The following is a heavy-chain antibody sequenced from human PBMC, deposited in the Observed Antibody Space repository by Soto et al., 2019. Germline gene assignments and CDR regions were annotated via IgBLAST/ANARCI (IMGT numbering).Heavy chain of an antibody. J-gene: IGHJ6*02. CDR2: IHHTGRT. D-gene: IGHD3-10*02. CDR3: VRLFQYSYGMDV. V-gene: IGHV4-4*02. CDR1: GGSISSNNW. Sequence: ASETLSLTCSVSGGSISSNNWWSWVRQPPGKGLEWIGEIHHTGRTSYNPSLKSGVTMSLDMSKNQFHLNLNSVTAADTAMYYCVRLFQYSYGMDVWGQGTTVTVSS.